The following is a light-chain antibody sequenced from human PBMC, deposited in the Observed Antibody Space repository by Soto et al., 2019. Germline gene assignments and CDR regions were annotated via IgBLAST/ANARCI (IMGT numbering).Light chain of an antibody. CDR2: DAS. Sequence: EIVLTQSPGTLSLSPGERSILSCRASQSVSSDSLAWDRQKPGQAPRLLVYDASSRATGIPDRFSGSGSGTGFTLTISRLEPEDFAVYYCQQYCSAPRTFGQGTKVEIK. CDR3: QQYCSAPRT. J-gene: IGKJ1*01. CDR1: QSVSSDS. V-gene: IGKV3-20*01.